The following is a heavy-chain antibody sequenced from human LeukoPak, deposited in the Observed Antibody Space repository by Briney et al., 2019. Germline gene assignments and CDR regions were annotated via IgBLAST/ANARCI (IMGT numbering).Heavy chain of an antibody. CDR3: AVGHYYDSSGPPDY. CDR1: GGSISSGDYY. J-gene: IGHJ4*02. D-gene: IGHD3-22*01. CDR2: IYYSGST. V-gene: IGHV4-30-4*08. Sequence: PSETLSLTCTVSGGSISSGDYYWSWIRQPPGKGLEWIGYIYYSGSTYYNPSLKSRVTISVDTSKNQFSLKLSSVTAADTAVYYCAVGHYYDSSGPPDYWGQGTLDTVSS.